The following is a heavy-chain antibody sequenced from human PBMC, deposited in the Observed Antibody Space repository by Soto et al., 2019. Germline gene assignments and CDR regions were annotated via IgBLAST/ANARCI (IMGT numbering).Heavy chain of an antibody. CDR3: ARELPSRYGASIRNGFDL. V-gene: IGHV4-39*01. CDR1: GGSISSSSYY. J-gene: IGHJ3*01. D-gene: IGHD1-7*01. Sequence: PSETLSLTCTVSGGSISSSSYYWGWIRQPPGKGLEWIGSIYYSGSTYYNPSLKSRVTISVDTSKNQFSLKLSSVTAADTAVYYCARELPSRYGASIRNGFDLWGQRTMVTVSS. CDR2: IYYSGST.